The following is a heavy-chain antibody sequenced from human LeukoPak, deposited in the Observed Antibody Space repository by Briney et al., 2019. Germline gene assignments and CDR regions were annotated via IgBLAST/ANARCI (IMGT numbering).Heavy chain of an antibody. Sequence: GASVKVSCKASGGTFSSYAISWVRQAPGQGLEWMGGIIPIFGTANYAQKFQGRVTITADESTSTAYMELSSLRSEDTAVYYCAGCGGDCYHYYYYGTDVWGQGTTVTVSS. J-gene: IGHJ6*02. CDR3: AGCGGDCYHYYYYGTDV. CDR2: IIPIFGTA. D-gene: IGHD2-21*02. CDR1: GGTFSSYA. V-gene: IGHV1-69*13.